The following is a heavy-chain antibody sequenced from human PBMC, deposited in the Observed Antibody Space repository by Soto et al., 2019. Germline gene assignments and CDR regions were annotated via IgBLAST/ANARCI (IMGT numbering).Heavy chain of an antibody. V-gene: IGHV1-18*01. CDR2: ISAYNGNT. Sequence: ASVKVSCKASGYTFTSYGISWVRQAPGQGLEWMGWISAYNGNTNYAQKLQGRVTMTTDTSTSTAYMELRSLRSDDTAVYYCARDPPHYYGSGSYYHSDYWGQGTLVTVSS. D-gene: IGHD3-10*01. CDR3: ARDPPHYYGSGSYYHSDY. CDR1: GYTFTSYG. J-gene: IGHJ4*02.